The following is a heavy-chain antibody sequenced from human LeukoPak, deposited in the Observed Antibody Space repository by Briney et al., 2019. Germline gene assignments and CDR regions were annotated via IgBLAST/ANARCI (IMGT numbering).Heavy chain of an antibody. Sequence: GGSLRLSCAASGFIFDDYSMTWIRQAPGKGLEWVSSINWNGGSTAYADSVKGRFTISRDNAKNSLYLQMNSLRPEDTALYFCARDGVANTAMDYYYYFYLDIWGKGTTVTVSS. CDR2: INWNGGST. D-gene: IGHD5-18*01. CDR3: ARDGVANTAMDYYYYFYLDI. V-gene: IGHV3-20*04. CDR1: GFIFDDYS. J-gene: IGHJ6*03.